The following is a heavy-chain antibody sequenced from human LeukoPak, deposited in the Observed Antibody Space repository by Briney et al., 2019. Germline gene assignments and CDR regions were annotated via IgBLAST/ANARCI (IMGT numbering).Heavy chain of an antibody. D-gene: IGHD2-2*01. Sequence: ASVTVSCKASGYTFTSYGISWVRQAPGQGLEWMGWISAYNGNTNYAQKLQGRVTMTTDTSTSTAYMELRSLRSDDTAVYYCARDSDIVVVPAAISFDPWGQGTLVTVSS. CDR1: GYTFTSYG. CDR3: ARDSDIVVVPAAISFDP. CDR2: ISAYNGNT. V-gene: IGHV1-18*01. J-gene: IGHJ5*02.